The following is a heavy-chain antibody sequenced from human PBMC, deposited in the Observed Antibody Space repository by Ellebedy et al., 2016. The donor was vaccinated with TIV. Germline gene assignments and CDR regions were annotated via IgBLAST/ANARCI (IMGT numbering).Heavy chain of an antibody. CDR1: EFSFRSYW. CDR3: ARRASYGDYAVQVNPWFDP. Sequence: GESLKISCAAFEFSFRSYWMAWVRQAPGKGLEWVASIRQEGDEIYYVESVKGRFTISRDNAKNSLFLQMNSLRVEDTAVYYCARRASYGDYAVQVNPWFDPWGQGTLVTVSS. V-gene: IGHV3-7*01. D-gene: IGHD4-17*01. J-gene: IGHJ5*02. CDR2: IRQEGDEI.